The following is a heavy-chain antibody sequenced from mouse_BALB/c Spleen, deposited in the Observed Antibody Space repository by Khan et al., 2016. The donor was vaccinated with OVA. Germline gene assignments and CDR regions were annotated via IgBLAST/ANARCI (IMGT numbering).Heavy chain of an antibody. CDR1: GFSLSRYN. CDR3: ARAYYRDDGYYAMDY. Sequence: QVQLKESGPGLVAPSQSLSITCTVSGFSLSRYNIHWVRQPPGKGLEWLGMIWGGGGTDYNSTLKSRLSISKDNSKSQVFLKMNSLQTDETAMYYCARAYYRDDGYYAMDYWGQGTSVTVSS. D-gene: IGHD2-14*01. V-gene: IGHV2-6-4*01. J-gene: IGHJ4*01. CDR2: IWGGGGT.